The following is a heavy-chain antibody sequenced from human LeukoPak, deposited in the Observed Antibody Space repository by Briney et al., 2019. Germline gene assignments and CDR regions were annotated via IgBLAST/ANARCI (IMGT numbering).Heavy chain of an antibody. V-gene: IGHV3-53*01. CDR2: IYSDGRI. CDR3: ARESGYSYGLAGFFDY. J-gene: IGHJ4*02. D-gene: IGHD5-18*01. CDR1: GFTVSSNY. Sequence: GGSLRLSCAASGFTVSSNYMSWVRQAPGKGLEWVSVIYSDGRIHSADSVKGRFTISSDDSKNTLSLQMNSLRAEDTAVYYCARESGYSYGLAGFFDYWGQGTLVTVSS.